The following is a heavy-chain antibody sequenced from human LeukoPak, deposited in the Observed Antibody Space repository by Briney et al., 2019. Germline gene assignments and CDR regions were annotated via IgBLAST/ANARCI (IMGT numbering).Heavy chain of an antibody. CDR2: TYTSGST. CDR3: ARDSSLSGWFDP. D-gene: IGHD3-10*01. CDR1: GGSISSGSYY. V-gene: IGHV4-61*02. J-gene: IGHJ5*02. Sequence: SETLSLTCTVSGGSISSGSYYWSWLRQPAGKGLEWVGRTYTSGSTIYNPSLESRDTISLDTSKNQFSLKLSSVTAADTAVYYCARDSSLSGWFDPWGQGTLVTVSS.